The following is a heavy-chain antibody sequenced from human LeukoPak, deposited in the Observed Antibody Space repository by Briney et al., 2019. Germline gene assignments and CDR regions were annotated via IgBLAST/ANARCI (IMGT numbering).Heavy chain of an antibody. Sequence: PGGSLRLSCAASGFTFSSYWMSWVRQAPGKGLEWVANIKQDGSEKYYVDSVKGRFTISRDNAKNSLYLQMNSLRAEDTAVYYCARDAYYYDSSGYRDAFDIWGQGTMVTVSS. D-gene: IGHD3-22*01. CDR1: GFTFSSYW. CDR2: IKQDGSEK. CDR3: ARDAYYYDSSGYRDAFDI. J-gene: IGHJ3*02. V-gene: IGHV3-7*01.